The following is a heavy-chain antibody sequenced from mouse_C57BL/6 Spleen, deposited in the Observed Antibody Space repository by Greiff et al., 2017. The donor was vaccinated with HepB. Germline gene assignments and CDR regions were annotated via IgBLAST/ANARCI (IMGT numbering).Heavy chain of an antibody. CDR2: IDPSDSYT. Sequence: QVQLQQPGAELVMPGASVKLSCKASGYTFTSYWMHWVKQRPGQGLEWIGEIDPSDSYTNYNQKFKGKSTLTVDKSSSTAYMQLSSLTSEDSAVYYSARSLYYYGSSPFAYWGQGTLVTVSA. J-gene: IGHJ3*01. CDR1: GYTFTSYW. V-gene: IGHV1-69*01. CDR3: ARSLYYYGSSPFAY. D-gene: IGHD1-1*01.